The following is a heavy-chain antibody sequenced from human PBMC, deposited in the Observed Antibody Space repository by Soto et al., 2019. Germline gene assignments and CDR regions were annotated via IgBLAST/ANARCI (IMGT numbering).Heavy chain of an antibody. D-gene: IGHD2-15*01. CDR2: ISAYNGNT. V-gene: IGHV1-18*01. Sequence: ASVKVSCKASGYTFTSYGISWVRQAPGQGLEWMGWISAYNGNTNYAQKLQGRVTMTTDTSTSTAYMELRSLRSDDTAVYYCARVRLDCSGGSCYSVVWFDPWGQGTLVNVS. J-gene: IGHJ5*02. CDR1: GYTFTSYG. CDR3: ARVRLDCSGGSCYSVVWFDP.